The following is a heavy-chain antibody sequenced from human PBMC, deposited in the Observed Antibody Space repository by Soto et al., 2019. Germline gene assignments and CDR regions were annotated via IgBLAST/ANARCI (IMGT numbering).Heavy chain of an antibody. V-gene: IGHV4-34*01. Sequence: SETLSLTCAVYGGSFSGYYWSWIRQPPGKGLEWIGEINHSGSTNYNPSLKSRVTISVDTSKNQFSLKLSSVTAADTAVYYCARGRTTVTTNFDYWGQGTLVTVSS. J-gene: IGHJ4*02. CDR1: GGSFSGYY. D-gene: IGHD4-17*01. CDR2: INHSGST. CDR3: ARGRTTVTTNFDY.